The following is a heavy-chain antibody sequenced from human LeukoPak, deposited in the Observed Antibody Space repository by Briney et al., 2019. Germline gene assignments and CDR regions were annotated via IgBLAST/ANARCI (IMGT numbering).Heavy chain of an antibody. J-gene: IGHJ4*02. Sequence: GGSLRLSCAASGFTFSSYSMNWVRQAPGEGLEWVSSISSSSSYTYYADSVKGRFTISRDNSKNSLYLQMNSLRAEDTAVYYCASLAGGRDYWGQGTLVTVSA. CDR3: ASLAGGRDY. CDR2: ISSSSSYT. V-gene: IGHV3-21*01. D-gene: IGHD6-13*01. CDR1: GFTFSSYS.